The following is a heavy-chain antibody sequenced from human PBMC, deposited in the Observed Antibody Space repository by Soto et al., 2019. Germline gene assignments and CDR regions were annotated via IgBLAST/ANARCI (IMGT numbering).Heavy chain of an antibody. J-gene: IGHJ4*02. CDR3: AREPSVKQWLGPNHFDY. V-gene: IGHV1-3*01. D-gene: IGHD6-19*01. CDR2: INAGNGNT. CDR1: GYTFTSYA. Sequence: GASVKVSCKASGYTFTSYAMHWVRQAPGQRLEWMGWINAGNGNTKYSQKFQGRVTITRDTSASTAYMELSSLRSEDTAVYYCAREPSVKQWLGPNHFDYWGQGTLVTVSS.